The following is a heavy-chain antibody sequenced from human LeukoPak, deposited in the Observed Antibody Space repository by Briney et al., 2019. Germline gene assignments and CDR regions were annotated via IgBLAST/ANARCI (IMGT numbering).Heavy chain of an antibody. Sequence: GGSLRLSCAASGFTFSSYAMSWVRQAPGKGLEWVSAISGSGGSTYYADSVKGRFTISRDNSKNTLYLQMNSLRAEDTAVYYCAKAVGYYDSSGYRYWGQGTPVTVSS. D-gene: IGHD3-22*01. CDR3: AKAVGYYDSSGYRY. J-gene: IGHJ4*02. CDR1: GFTFSSYA. V-gene: IGHV3-23*01. CDR2: ISGSGGST.